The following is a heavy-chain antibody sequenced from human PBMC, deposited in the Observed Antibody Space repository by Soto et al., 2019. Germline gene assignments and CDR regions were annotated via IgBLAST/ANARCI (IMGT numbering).Heavy chain of an antibody. J-gene: IGHJ6*02. CDR2: ISAYNGNT. CDR3: ARHLFREQLVMYDYYYGMDV. D-gene: IGHD6-13*01. Sequence: QVQLVQSGAEVKKPGASVRDSCKPSGYTFTRYGITWVRQAPGQGLEWMGWISAYNGNTNYAQKLQGRVTMTTNTSASTAYMELGSLSSADTDVYYCARHLFREQLVMYDYYYGMDVWGQGTTVTVSS. CDR1: GYTFTRYG. V-gene: IGHV1-18*01.